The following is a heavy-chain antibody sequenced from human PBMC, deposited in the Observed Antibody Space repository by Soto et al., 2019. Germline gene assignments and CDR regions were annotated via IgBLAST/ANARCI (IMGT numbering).Heavy chain of an antibody. J-gene: IGHJ4*02. CDR1: GFTFSSYA. Sequence: GGSLRLSCAASGFTFSSYAMSWVRQAPGKGLEWVSAISGSGGSTYYAGSVKGRFTISRDNSKTTLYLQMNSLRAEGTAVYYCAKALNPYGDVYFDYWGQGTLVTVSA. CDR3: AKALNPYGDVYFDY. V-gene: IGHV3-23*01. D-gene: IGHD4-17*01. CDR2: ISGSGGST.